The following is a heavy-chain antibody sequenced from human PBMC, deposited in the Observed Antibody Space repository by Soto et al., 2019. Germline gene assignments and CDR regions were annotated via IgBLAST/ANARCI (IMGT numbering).Heavy chain of an antibody. CDR2: IYHSGST. D-gene: IGHD1-26*01. J-gene: IGHJ6*02. CDR3: ARESTVGSPYGMDV. Sequence: QLQLQESGSGLVKPSQTLSLTCAVSGGSISSGGYSWSWIRQPPGKGLEWIGYIYHSGSTYYNPSRKSRVTISVDRSKNQFSLKLSSVTAADTAVYYCARESTVGSPYGMDVWGQGTTVTVSS. V-gene: IGHV4-30-2*01. CDR1: GGSISSGGYS.